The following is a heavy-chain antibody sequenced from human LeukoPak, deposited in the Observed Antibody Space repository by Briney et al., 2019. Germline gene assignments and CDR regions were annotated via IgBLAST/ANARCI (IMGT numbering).Heavy chain of an antibody. V-gene: IGHV1-69*05. D-gene: IGHD3-22*01. CDR1: GGTFSTYS. CDR2: IIPIFGTA. J-gene: IGHJ4*02. Sequence: SVKVSCKASGGTFSTYSISWVRQAPGQGLEWMGRIIPIFGTANYAQKFHGRVTITTDESTNTAYTELSSLTSEDTAVYYCARAWGGDSSGYYQGGFDYWGQGTLVTVSS. CDR3: ARAWGGDSSGYYQGGFDY.